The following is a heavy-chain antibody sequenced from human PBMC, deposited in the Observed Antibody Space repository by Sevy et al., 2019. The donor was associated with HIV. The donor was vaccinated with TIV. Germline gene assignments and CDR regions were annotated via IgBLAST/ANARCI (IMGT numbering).Heavy chain of an antibody. CDR2: IRSKAGGGTT. Sequence: GGSLRLSCAASGFTFSNAWMSWVRQSPGKGLEWVGRIRSKAGGGTTDYVTIVKGKLTISRDDSRDSLYLQLNSLETEDTAVYYCTTDHPRDGIVVVPFEYWGQGTLVTVSS. CDR1: GFTFSNAW. V-gene: IGHV3-15*01. CDR3: TTDHPRDGIVVVPFEY. J-gene: IGHJ4*02. D-gene: IGHD2-15*01.